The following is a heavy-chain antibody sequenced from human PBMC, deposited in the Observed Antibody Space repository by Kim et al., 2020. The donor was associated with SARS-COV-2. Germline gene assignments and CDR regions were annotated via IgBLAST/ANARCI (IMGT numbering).Heavy chain of an antibody. D-gene: IGHD6-13*01. CDR3: ARDRREYSSSGGHYYYYYGMDV. CDR2: ISSSSYI. J-gene: IGHJ6*02. V-gene: IGHV3-21*01. CDR1: GFTFSTYS. Sequence: GGSLRLSCAASGFTFSTYSMDWVRQAPGKGLEWVSSISSSSYIYYGHSVKGRFTISRDNAKNSLYLQMNSLRAEDTAVYYCARDRREYSSSGGHYYYYYGMDVWGQGTTVTVSS.